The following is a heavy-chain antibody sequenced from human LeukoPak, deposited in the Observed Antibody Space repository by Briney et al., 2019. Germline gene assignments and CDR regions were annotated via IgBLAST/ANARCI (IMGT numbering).Heavy chain of an antibody. Sequence: SSETLSLTCTVSGGSISSGSYYWSWIRQPAGKGLEWIGRIYTSGSTNYNPSLKSRVTISVDTSKNQFSLKLSSVTAADTAVYYCARDSTYRDAFDLWGQGTMVTVSS. CDR2: IYTSGST. J-gene: IGHJ3*01. CDR3: ARDSTYRDAFDL. CDR1: GGSISSGSYY. D-gene: IGHD2-2*01. V-gene: IGHV4-61*02.